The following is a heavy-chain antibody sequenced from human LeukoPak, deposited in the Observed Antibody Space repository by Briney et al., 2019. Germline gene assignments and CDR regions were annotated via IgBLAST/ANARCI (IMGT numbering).Heavy chain of an antibody. CDR2: ISAYNGNT. D-gene: IGHD4-23*01. V-gene: IGHV1-18*01. CDR3: AISGGNSVWYAFDI. Sequence: ASVKVSCKASGGTFSSYAISWVRQAPGRGLEWMGWISAYNGNTNYAQKLQGRVTMTTDTSTSTAYMELRSLRSDDTAVYYCAISGGNSVWYAFDIWGQGTMVTVSS. CDR1: GGTFSSYA. J-gene: IGHJ3*02.